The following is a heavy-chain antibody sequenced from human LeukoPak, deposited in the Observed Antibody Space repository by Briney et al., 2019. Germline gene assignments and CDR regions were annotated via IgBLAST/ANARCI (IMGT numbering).Heavy chain of an antibody. J-gene: IGHJ3*02. CDR3: ARLSSLDAFDI. CDR1: GFTFSSYW. V-gene: IGHV3-7*01. CDR2: IEQEGSEK. Sequence: GGSLRLSCAASGFTFSSYWMSWVRQAPGKGLEWVANIEQEGSEKYYVDSVKGRFTISRDNAKNSLYLQMNSLRAEDTAVYYCARLSSLDAFDIWGQGTKVTVSS.